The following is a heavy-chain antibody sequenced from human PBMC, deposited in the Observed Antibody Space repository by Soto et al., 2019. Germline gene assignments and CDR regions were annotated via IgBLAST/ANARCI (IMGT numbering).Heavy chain of an antibody. CDR2: ISGSGGST. Sequence: EVQLLESGGGLVQPGGSLRLSCAASGFTFSSYAMSWVRQAPGKGLEWVSAISGSGGSTYYADSVKGRFTISRDNSKNTLYLQMNSLRAEDTAVYYCAKEAGRYGYSYGDDAFDIWGQGTMVTVSS. CDR3: AKEAGRYGYSYGDDAFDI. CDR1: GFTFSSYA. V-gene: IGHV3-23*01. J-gene: IGHJ3*02. D-gene: IGHD5-18*01.